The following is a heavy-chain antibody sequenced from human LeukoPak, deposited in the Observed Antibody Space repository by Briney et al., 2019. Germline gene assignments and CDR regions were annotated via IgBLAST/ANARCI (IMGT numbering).Heavy chain of an antibody. CDR1: GGTFSSYA. CDR3: ARVIGEGYDYDYYYGMDV. Sequence: ASVKVSCKASGGTFSSYAISWVRQALGQGLEWMGGIIPIFGTANYAQKFQGRVTITADESTSTAYMELSSLRSEDTAVYYCARVIGEGYDYDYYYGMDVWGQGTTVTVSS. CDR2: IIPIFGTA. V-gene: IGHV1-69*13. J-gene: IGHJ6*02. D-gene: IGHD5-12*01.